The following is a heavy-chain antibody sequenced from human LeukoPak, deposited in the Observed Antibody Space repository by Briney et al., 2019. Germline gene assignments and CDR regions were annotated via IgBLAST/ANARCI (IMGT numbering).Heavy chain of an antibody. CDR2: MNPNSGNT. D-gene: IGHD3-3*01. V-gene: IGHV1-8*01. CDR3: ARMAYYDFWSGYYPIHYYGMDV. CDR1: GYTFTSYD. Sequence: GASVKVSCKASGYTFTSYDINWVRQATGQGLEWMGWMNPNSGNTGYAQKFQGRVTMTRNTSISTAYMELSSLRSEDTAVYYRARMAYYDFWSGYYPIHYYGMDVWGQGTTVTVSS. J-gene: IGHJ6*02.